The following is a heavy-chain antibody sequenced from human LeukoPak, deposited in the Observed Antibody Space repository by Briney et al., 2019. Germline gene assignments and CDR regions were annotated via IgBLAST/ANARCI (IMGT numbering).Heavy chain of an antibody. CDR1: GGPINSYH. V-gene: IGHV4-59*01. D-gene: IGHD3-10*01. CDR3: ARVGYYGWGSYESLDP. CDR2: SQNSGSS. J-gene: IGHJ5*02. Sequence: SETLSHTCTVSGGPINSYHWSWIRQPPGKGLEKIGNSQNSGSSNYNLSLKSRLTISNATSKHRLSLTLSSVTAADTAVYYCARVGYYGWGSYESLDPWGQGTLVTVSS.